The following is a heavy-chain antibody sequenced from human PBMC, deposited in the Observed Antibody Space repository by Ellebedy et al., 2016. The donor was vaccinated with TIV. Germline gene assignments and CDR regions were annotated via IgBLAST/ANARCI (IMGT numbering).Heavy chain of an antibody. V-gene: IGHV4-39*07. CDR2: MYYSGST. Sequence: MPSETLSLTCTVSGGSINGSNYYRGWIRQSPGKGLEWIGSMYYSGSTYNNPSLKSRITISVETSKNQFSLKLTSVTAADTAVYYCARGGDGYIHYWGQGTLVTVSS. CDR3: ARGGDGYIHY. J-gene: IGHJ4*02. D-gene: IGHD5-24*01. CDR1: GGSINGSNYY.